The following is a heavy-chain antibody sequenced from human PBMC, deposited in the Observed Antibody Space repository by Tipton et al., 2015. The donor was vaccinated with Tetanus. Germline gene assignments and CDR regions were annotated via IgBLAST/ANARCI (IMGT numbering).Heavy chain of an antibody. CDR3: AKATPPNYDFWSGYAYGMDV. V-gene: IGHV3-23*01. J-gene: IGHJ6*02. CDR2: ISGSGDST. Sequence: SLRLSCTASGFTFSRNPMSWVRQAPGRGLEWVSAISGSGDSTYYADSVKGRFTISRDNSKNMFFLQMNSLRVEDTAIYYCAKATPPNYDFWSGYAYGMDVWGQGTTVTVSS. CDR1: GFTFSRNP. D-gene: IGHD3-3*01.